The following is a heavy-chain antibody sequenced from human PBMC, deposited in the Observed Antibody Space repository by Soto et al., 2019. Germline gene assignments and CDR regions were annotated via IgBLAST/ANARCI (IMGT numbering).Heavy chain of an antibody. CDR2: IYYSGST. CDR1: GGSISSGDYY. J-gene: IGHJ6*02. V-gene: IGHV4-30-4*01. Sequence: QVQLQESGPGLVKPSQTLSLTCTDSGGSISSGDYYWSWIRQPPGKGLEWIGYIYYSGSTYYNPSLKSRVTISVDTSKNQFSLSLSSVTAADTAVYYCAGLLPDYYYYGMDVWGQGTTVTVSS. D-gene: IGHD2-21*02. CDR3: AGLLPDYYYYGMDV.